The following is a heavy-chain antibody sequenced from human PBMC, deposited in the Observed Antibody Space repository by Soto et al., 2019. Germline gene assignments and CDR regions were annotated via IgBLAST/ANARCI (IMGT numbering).Heavy chain of an antibody. CDR2: IIPILGIT. V-gene: IGHV1-69*02. Sequence: QVQLVQSGAEVKKPGSSVKVSCKASGGSFSSFHITWVRQAPGQGLEWMGRIIPILGITNYAQKFQGRVTITADKSKNTAYMELNSLRSEDTAMYYCARGTNSLGDDWGQGTLITVSA. CDR1: GGSFSSFH. CDR3: ARGTNSLGDD. J-gene: IGHJ4*02. D-gene: IGHD7-27*01.